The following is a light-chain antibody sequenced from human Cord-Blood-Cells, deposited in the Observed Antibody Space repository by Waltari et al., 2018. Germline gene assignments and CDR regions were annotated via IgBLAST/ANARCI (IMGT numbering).Light chain of an antibody. Sequence: DMLLTQSPGTLSLSPGERATISCRASRSVSSSYLAWYQQKPGQAPRLLIYGASSRATGIPDRFSGSGSGTDFTLTISRLEPEDFAVYYCQQYGSSSWTFGQGTKVEIK. V-gene: IGKV3-20*01. CDR2: GAS. J-gene: IGKJ1*01. CDR3: QQYGSSSWT. CDR1: RSVSSSY.